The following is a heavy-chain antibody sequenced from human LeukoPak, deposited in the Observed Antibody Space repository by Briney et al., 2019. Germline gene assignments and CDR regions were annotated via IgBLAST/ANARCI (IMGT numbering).Heavy chain of an antibody. J-gene: IGHJ6*04. V-gene: IGHV3-33*01. D-gene: IGHD6-13*01. CDR1: AFPFSNHG. CDR2: IWYDGSNK. Sequence: GGSLRLSCAASAFPFSNHGMHWVRQAPGKGLEWVTVIWYDGSNKYYADSVKGRFTVSRDNSKNTVYLQMNSLRDEDTAVYYCARGSFSSLPGPHHGMDVWGKGTTVTVSS. CDR3: ARGSFSSLPGPHHGMDV.